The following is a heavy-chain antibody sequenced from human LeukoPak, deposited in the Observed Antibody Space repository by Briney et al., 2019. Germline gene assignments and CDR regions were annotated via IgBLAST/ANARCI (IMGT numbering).Heavy chain of an antibody. CDR2: IYTSGST. CDR1: GGSISSGSYY. D-gene: IGHD6-19*01. V-gene: IGHV4-61*02. J-gene: IGHJ4*02. CDR3: ARLTPGIAVAGSEFDY. Sequence: SQTLSLTCTVSGGSISSGSYYWSWIRQPAGTGLEWIGRIYTSGSTNYNPSLKSRVTISVDTSKNQFSLKLSSVTAADTAVYYCARLTPGIAVAGSEFDYWGQGTLVTVSS.